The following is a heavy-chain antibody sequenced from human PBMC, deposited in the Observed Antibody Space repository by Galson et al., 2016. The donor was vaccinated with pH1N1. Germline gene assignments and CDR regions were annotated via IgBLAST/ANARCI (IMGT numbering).Heavy chain of an antibody. V-gene: IGHV3-30*18. CDR1: GFTFSSFG. D-gene: IGHD2-15*01. CDR2: ISYDGSDQ. CDR3: AKASQYCRGGSCYANWLDP. J-gene: IGHJ5*02. Sequence: SLRLSCAASGFTFSSFGIHWVRQAPGKGLEWVAVISYDGSDQYYADSVKGRVTISRDNSKNTVYLHVNSVTSEDTAVHFCAKASQYCRGGSCYANWLDPWGQGTLVTVSS.